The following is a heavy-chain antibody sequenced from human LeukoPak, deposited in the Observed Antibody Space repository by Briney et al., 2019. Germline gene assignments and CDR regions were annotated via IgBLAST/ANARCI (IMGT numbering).Heavy chain of an antibody. CDR3: ARKSPTYYDFWSGYSSAAYYGMDV. J-gene: IGHJ6*02. CDR2: INHSGST. V-gene: IGHV4-34*01. Sequence: SETLSLTCAVYGGSFSGYYWSWIRQPPGKGLEWIGEINHSGSTNYNPSLKSRVTISVDTSKNQFSLKLSSVTAADTAVYYCARKSPTYYDFWSGYSSAAYYGMDVWGQGTTVTVSS. D-gene: IGHD3-3*01. CDR1: GGSFSGYY.